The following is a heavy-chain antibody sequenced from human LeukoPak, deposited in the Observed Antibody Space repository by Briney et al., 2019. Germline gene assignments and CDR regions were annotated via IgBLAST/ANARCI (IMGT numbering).Heavy chain of an antibody. V-gene: IGHV4-59*11. CDR3: ARDRGDYYDSSGYLIDAFDI. J-gene: IGHJ3*02. CDR2: IYYSGST. D-gene: IGHD3-22*01. Sequence: SETLSLTCTVSGGSISSHYWSWIRQPPGKGLEWIGYIYYSGSTNYNPSLKSRVTISVDTSKNQFSLKLSSVTAADTAVYYCARDRGDYYDSSGYLIDAFDIWGQGTMVTVSS. CDR1: GGSISSHY.